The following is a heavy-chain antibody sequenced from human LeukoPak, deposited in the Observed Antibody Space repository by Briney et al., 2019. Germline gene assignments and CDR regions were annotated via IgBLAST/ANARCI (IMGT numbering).Heavy chain of an antibody. CDR3: AKQTRYDAPAGGRGFDY. CDR1: GFTFSSYW. J-gene: IGHJ4*02. Sequence: PGGSLRLSCAASGFTFSSYWMHWVRQAPGKGLVWVSRINSDGSSTSYADSVKGRFTISRDNSKNTLFLEMSSLRAEDTAVYYCAKQTRYDAPAGGRGFDYWGQGTLVTVSS. V-gene: IGHV3-74*01. CDR2: INSDGSST. D-gene: IGHD4/OR15-4a*01.